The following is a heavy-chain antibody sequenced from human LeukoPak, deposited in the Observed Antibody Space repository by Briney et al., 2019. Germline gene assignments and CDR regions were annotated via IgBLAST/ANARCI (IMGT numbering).Heavy chain of an antibody. V-gene: IGHV1-8*03. D-gene: IGHD6-13*01. J-gene: IGHJ2*01. CDR1: GYTFSSHD. CDR3: ARGGREWVIGRQLVPYNWYFDL. CDR2: MNPNSVNT. Sequence: ASVKVSCKASGYTFSSHDINWVRQATGQGLEWMGWMNPNSVNTGYAKKFQGRVTFTRNTSISTFYMELSSLRSEDTAVYYCARGGREWVIGRQLVPYNWYFDLWGRGTLVTVSS.